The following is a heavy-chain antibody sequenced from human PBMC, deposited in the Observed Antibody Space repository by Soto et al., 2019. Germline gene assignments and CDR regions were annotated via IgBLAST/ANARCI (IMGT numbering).Heavy chain of an antibody. CDR3: ARTDIVATIGRGHSYGYNDY. CDR1: GGSISSSNW. Sequence: SDTLYLTSAVSGGSISSSNWWSWVRQPPGKGLEWIGEIYHSGSTNYNPSLKSRVTISVDKSKNQFSLKLSSVTAADTAVYYCARTDIVATIGRGHSYGYNDYWGQGTLVTVSS. D-gene: IGHD5-12*01. CDR2: IYHSGST. J-gene: IGHJ4*02. V-gene: IGHV4-4*02.